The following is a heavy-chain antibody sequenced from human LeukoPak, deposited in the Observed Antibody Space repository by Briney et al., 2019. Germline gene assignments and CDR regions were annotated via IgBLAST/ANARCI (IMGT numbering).Heavy chain of an antibody. CDR1: GYSISSGYY. CDR2: IYHSGST. V-gene: IGHV4-38-2*02. Sequence: SETLSLTCTVSGYSISSGYYWGWIRQPPGKGLEWIGEIYHSGSTNYNPSLKSRVTISVDTSKNQFSLKLSSVTAADTAVYYCARGGHSDFDFWGQGTLVTVSS. CDR3: ARGGHSDFDF. D-gene: IGHD2-21*01. J-gene: IGHJ4*02.